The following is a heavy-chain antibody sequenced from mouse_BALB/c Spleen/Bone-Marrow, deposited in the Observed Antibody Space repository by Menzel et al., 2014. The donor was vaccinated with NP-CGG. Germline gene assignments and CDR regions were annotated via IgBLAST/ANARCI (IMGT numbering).Heavy chain of an antibody. J-gene: IGHJ3*01. Sequence: EVMLVESGAELVKPGASVKLSCTASGFNIKDTYMHWVKQRPEQGLEWIGRIDPANGNTKYDPKFQGKATITADTSSNTAYLQLSSLASEDTAVYYWARSGDYGSSLTYWGQGTLVTVSA. CDR3: ARSGDYGSSLTY. CDR2: IDPANGNT. D-gene: IGHD1-1*01. CDR1: GFNIKDTY. V-gene: IGHV14-3*02.